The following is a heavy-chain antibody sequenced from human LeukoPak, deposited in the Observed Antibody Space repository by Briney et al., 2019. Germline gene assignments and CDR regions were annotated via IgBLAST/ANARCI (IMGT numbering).Heavy chain of an antibody. D-gene: IGHD4-17*01. V-gene: IGHV3-21*01. CDR3: ARDFTVTTRLFDY. CDR2: ISSSSSYI. Sequence: ETLSLTCAVYGGSFSGYYWSWIRQPPGKGLGWVSSISSSSSYIYYADSVKGRFTISRDNAKNSLYLQMNSLRAADTAVYYCARDFTVTTRLFDYWGQGTLVAVSS. CDR1: GGSFSGYY. J-gene: IGHJ4*02.